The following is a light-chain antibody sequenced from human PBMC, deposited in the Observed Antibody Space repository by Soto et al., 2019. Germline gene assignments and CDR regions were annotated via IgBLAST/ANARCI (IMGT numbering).Light chain of an antibody. CDR1: SSDVGAYDA. J-gene: IGLJ1*01. V-gene: IGLV2-23*01. Sequence: QAVLAQPASVSGSPGQSITIACTGTSSDVGAYDAVSWYQQDPGKAPQVIIYRGTKRPSGVSTRFSGSVSGNTASLTVSGLQAEDEAEYFCCSSAPESTYVFGTGTKVTV. CDR2: RGT. CDR3: CSSAPESTYV.